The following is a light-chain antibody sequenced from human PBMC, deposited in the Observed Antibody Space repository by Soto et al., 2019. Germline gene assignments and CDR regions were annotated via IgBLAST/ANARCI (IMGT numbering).Light chain of an antibody. CDR1: ISDIVHYDY. Sequence: HSVLTQPSSVSGSPGQSITVCWTITISDIVHYDYVSWYRQHACKSPXLMMYXXTXXXSGVSNRYSGSKSGNSASLTISGLQADDEADYYCCSLTTSHTYVFGSGTKVTVL. CDR2: XXT. J-gene: IGLJ1*01. V-gene: IGLV2-14*01. CDR3: CSLTTSHTYV.